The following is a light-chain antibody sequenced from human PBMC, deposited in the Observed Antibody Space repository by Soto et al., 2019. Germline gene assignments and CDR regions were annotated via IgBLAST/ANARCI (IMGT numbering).Light chain of an antibody. CDR3: QQTYTTPIT. CDR1: QSISNH. J-gene: IGKJ5*01. V-gene: IGKV1-39*01. Sequence: DIQMTQSPSSLSASVEDRVIITCRASQSISNHLNWYQQKPGKAPKLLIFAASSLQSGVPSRFSGSGSGTEFTLTISSLQPDDFATYYCQQTYTTPITFGQGTRLEIK. CDR2: AAS.